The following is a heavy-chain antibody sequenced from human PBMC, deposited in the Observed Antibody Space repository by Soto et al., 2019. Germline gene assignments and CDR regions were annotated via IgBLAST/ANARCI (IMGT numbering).Heavy chain of an antibody. CDR1: GGSFSGYY. CDR3: ARAPTVTGGAFDI. V-gene: IGHV4-34*01. D-gene: IGHD4-17*01. Sequence: QVQLQQWGAGLLKPSETLSLSCAVYGGSFSGYYWSWIRQPPGKGLEWIGEINHSGSTNYNPSLNSRVTILVDTSKNQFSLKLSSVTAADTAVYYCARAPTVTGGAFDIWGQGTMVTVSS. CDR2: INHSGST. J-gene: IGHJ3*02.